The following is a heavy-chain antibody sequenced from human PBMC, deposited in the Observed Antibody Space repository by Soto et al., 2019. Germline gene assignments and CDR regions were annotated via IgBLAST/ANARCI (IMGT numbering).Heavy chain of an antibody. V-gene: IGHV4-34*01. Sequence: QVQLQQWGAGLLKPSETLSLTCAVYGGSFSGYYWSWIRQPPGKGLEWIGEINHSGSTNYNPSLKSRVTIPVDTSKNQFSLKLSSVTAADTAVYYCARESLGSRGRRKFWGQGTLVTVSS. CDR3: ARESLGSRGRRKF. D-gene: IGHD2-2*01. J-gene: IGHJ4*02. CDR2: INHSGST. CDR1: GGSFSGYY.